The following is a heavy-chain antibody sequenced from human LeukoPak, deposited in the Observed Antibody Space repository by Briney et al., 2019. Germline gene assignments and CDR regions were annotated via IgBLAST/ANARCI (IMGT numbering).Heavy chain of an antibody. CDR2: IYYSGST. V-gene: IGHV4-31*03. J-gene: IGHJ4*02. Sequence: PSETLSLTCTVSGGSISSGGYYWSWIRQHPGKGLEWIGYIYYSGSTYYNPSLKSRVTISVDTSKNQFSLKLTSVTAADTAVYYCVRDDHDYDTNGFYHFDYWGQGALVTVSS. CDR3: VRDDHDYDTNGFYHFDY. D-gene: IGHD4-17*01. CDR1: GGSISSGGYY.